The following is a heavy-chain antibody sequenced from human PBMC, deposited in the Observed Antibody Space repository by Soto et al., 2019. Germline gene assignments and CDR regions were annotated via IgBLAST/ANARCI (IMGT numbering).Heavy chain of an antibody. Sequence: PSETLSLTCTVSGGSISSYYWSWIRQPPGKGLEWIGYIYYSGSTNYNPSLKSRVTISVDTSKNQFSLKLSSVTAADTAVYYCARFFGYDILTGPGGFDPWGQGTLVTVS. V-gene: IGHV4-59*01. D-gene: IGHD3-9*01. CDR1: GGSISSYY. CDR3: ARFFGYDILTGPGGFDP. CDR2: IYYSGST. J-gene: IGHJ5*02.